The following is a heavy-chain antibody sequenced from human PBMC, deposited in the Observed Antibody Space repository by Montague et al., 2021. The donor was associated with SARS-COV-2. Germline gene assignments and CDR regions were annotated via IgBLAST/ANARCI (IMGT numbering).Heavy chain of an antibody. D-gene: IGHD3-10*01. CDR3: ARGPIYGSGSYNYFDP. V-gene: IGHV5-51*03. CDR1: GYSFPTSW. J-gene: IGHJ5*02. CDR2: IYPRDSDT. Sequence: QSGAEVIKPGESLKISCKASGYSFPTSWIGWVRQMPGKGLEWMGAIYPRDSDTRYSPSFQGQVTISVDKSISTAYLQWSSLKASDTALYSCARGPIYGSGSYNYFDPWGQGTLVTVSS.